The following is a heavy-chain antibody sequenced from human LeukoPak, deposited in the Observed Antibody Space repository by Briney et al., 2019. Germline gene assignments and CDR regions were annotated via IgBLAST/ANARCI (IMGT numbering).Heavy chain of an antibody. CDR3: AREDPVAIISH. J-gene: IGHJ4*02. V-gene: IGHV3-7*01. Sequence: GGSLRLSCEASGFSFSNYWTSWVRQAPGKGLEWVADIKEDGSGKYYVDPVKGRFTISRDNAKNSLYLQMNSLRAEDTAVYFCAREDPVAIISHWGQGTLVTVSA. CDR1: GFSFSNYW. D-gene: IGHD2-2*01. CDR2: IKEDGSGK.